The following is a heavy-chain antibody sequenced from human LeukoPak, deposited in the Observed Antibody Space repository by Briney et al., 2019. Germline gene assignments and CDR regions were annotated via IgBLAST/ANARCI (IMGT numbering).Heavy chain of an antibody. CDR1: GGTFSSYA. D-gene: IGHD2-2*02. Sequence: ASVKVSCKASGGTFSSYATSWVRQAPGQGLEWMGGIIPIFGTANYAQKFQGRVTITADESTSTAYMELSSLRSEDTAVYYCARADIVVVPAAIRGYYMDVWGKGTTVTVSS. CDR2: IIPIFGTA. CDR3: ARADIVVVPAAIRGYYMDV. V-gene: IGHV1-69*01. J-gene: IGHJ6*03.